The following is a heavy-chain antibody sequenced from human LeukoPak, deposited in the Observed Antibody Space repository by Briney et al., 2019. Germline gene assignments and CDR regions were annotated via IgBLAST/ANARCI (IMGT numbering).Heavy chain of an antibody. D-gene: IGHD3-10*01. CDR2: ISSNGGST. CDR1: GFTFSRYA. V-gene: IGHV3-64D*06. Sequence: VQPGGSLRLSCSASGFTFSRYAMRWVRQAPGKGLEYVSVISSNGGSTYYADSVKGRFTISRDNSKNTLYLQMSSLRAEDTAVYYCVKSGSYYNEPYYFDYWGQGTLVTVSS. CDR3: VKSGSYYNEPYYFDY. J-gene: IGHJ4*02.